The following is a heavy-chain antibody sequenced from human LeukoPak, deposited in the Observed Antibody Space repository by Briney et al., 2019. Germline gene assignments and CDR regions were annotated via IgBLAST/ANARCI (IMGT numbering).Heavy chain of an antibody. D-gene: IGHD6-13*01. CDR3: ARNPYSSSWYVSPDY. Sequence: GASVKVSCKASGYTFTSYGISWVRQAPGQGLEWMGWISAYNGNTNYALKLQGRVTMTTDTSTSTAYMELRSLRSDDTAVYYCARNPYSSSWYVSPDYWGQGTLVTVSS. V-gene: IGHV1-18*04. CDR1: GYTFTSYG. J-gene: IGHJ4*02. CDR2: ISAYNGNT.